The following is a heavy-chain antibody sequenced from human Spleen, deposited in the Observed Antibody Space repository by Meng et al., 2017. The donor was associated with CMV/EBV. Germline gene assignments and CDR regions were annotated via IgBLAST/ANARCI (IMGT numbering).Heavy chain of an antibody. V-gene: IGHV4-34*09. D-gene: IGHD4-17*01. CDR3: ARGLYGRRGLDY. CDR2: INHSGST. Sequence: QVQLQEAGPGLVKPSQTLSLTCTVSGGSISGYYWSWIRQPPGKGLEWIGEINHSGSTNYNPSLKSRVTISVDTSKNQFSLKLSSVTAADTAVYYCARGLYGRRGLDYWGQGTLVTVSS. CDR1: GGSISGYY. J-gene: IGHJ4*02.